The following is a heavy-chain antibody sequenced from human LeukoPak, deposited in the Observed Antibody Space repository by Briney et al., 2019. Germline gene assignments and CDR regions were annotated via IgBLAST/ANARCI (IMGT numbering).Heavy chain of an antibody. D-gene: IGHD6-19*01. CDR3: SRSPVAVADKCP. Sequence: KAGGSLRLSCTASGFTFGDYAMTWFRQAPGRGLEWAAFIGSKRNGGKTEYAASVKGRFIISRDDSKSIAYLQMNSLKIEDTAVYYCSRSPVAVADKCPWGQGTLVTVSS. V-gene: IGHV3-49*05. J-gene: IGHJ5*02. CDR1: GFTFGDYA. CDR2: IGSKRNGGKT.